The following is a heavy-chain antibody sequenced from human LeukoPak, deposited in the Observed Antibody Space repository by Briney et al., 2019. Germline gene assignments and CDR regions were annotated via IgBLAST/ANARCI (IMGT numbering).Heavy chain of an antibody. D-gene: IGHD3-3*01. V-gene: IGHV3-74*01. Sequence: PGGSLRLSCAASGFTFSSYWMHWVRQTPGEGLVWVAHIKNDGSSTGYADSLKGQFTISRDNAKDTLYLQMNSLRVEDTAVYYCARRVFGGIDYWGQGTRVTVSS. CDR3: ARRVFGGIDY. CDR1: GFTFSSYW. CDR2: IKNDGSST. J-gene: IGHJ4*02.